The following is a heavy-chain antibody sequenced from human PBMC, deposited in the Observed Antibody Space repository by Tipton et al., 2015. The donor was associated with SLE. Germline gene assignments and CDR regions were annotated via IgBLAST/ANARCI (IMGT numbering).Heavy chain of an antibody. CDR2: ISHSGST. CDR1: GYSISSGYY. CDR3: ARWRGYGPSFDY. D-gene: IGHD5-18*01. Sequence: TLSLTCAVSGYSISSGYYWAWIRQPPGKGLEWIGTISHSGSTYYNPSLKSRVTISVDMSKNQFSLKLSSVTAADTAVYYCARWRGYGPSFDYWGQGTLVTVSS. J-gene: IGHJ4*02. V-gene: IGHV4-38-2*01.